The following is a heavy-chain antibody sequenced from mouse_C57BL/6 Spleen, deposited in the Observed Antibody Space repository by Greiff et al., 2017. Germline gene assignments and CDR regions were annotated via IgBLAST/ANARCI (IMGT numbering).Heavy chain of an antibody. CDR1: GFNIKDYY. D-gene: IGHD1-1*01. CDR2: IDPEDGGT. J-gene: IGHJ1*03. CDR3: TIDPPGRTFAV. V-gene: IGHV14-1*01. Sequence: EVQLQQSGAELVRPGASVKLSCTASGFNIKDYYMHWVKQRPEQGLEWIGRIDPEDGGTEYAPKFQGKATMTADTSSNTAYLQLSSLTSEDTAVYYCTIDPPGRTFAVWGTGTTVTVSS.